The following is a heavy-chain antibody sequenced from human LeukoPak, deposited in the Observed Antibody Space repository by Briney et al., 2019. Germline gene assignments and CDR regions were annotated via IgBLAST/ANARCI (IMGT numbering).Heavy chain of an antibody. Sequence: GGSLRLSCAASGFTFSSYSMNWVRQAPGKGLEWVSSISSSSSYIYYADSVKVRFTISRDNAKNSLYLQMNSLRAEDTAVYYCASSRTYSSGWGSDYWGQGTLVTVSS. CDR1: GFTFSSYS. CDR3: ASSRTYSSGWGSDY. CDR2: ISSSSSYI. J-gene: IGHJ4*02. V-gene: IGHV3-21*01. D-gene: IGHD6-19*01.